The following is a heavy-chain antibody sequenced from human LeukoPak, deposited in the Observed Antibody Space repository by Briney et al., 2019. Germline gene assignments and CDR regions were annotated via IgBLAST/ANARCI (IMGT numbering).Heavy chain of an antibody. CDR3: ARDRVTGFDY. V-gene: IGHV4-59*01. CDR1: GGSISSYY. CDR2: IYYSGST. Sequence: SETLSLTCTVSGGSISSYYWSWIRQPPGKGLEWIGYIYYSGSTNYNPSLKSRVTISVDTSKNQFSLKLSSVTAADTAVYYCARDRVTGFDYWGQGTLVTVSS. D-gene: IGHD2-21*02. J-gene: IGHJ4*02.